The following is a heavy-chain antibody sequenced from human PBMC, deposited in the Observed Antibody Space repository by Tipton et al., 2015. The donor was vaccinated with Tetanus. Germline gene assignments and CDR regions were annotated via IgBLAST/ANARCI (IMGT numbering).Heavy chain of an antibody. D-gene: IGHD1/OR15-1a*01. V-gene: IGHV4-59*03. Sequence: GLVKPSETLSLTCIVSGGSISTYYWSWIRQRPGRGLEWVGYVHYTGKDNYNPSLRSRVTLSVDTSKNQFSLQMSSVTAADTAVXYCAXIGWXXNNKPGFDIWGXGTXXTXSS. CDR2: VHYTGKD. CDR3: AXIGWXXNNKPGFDI. CDR1: GGSISTYY. J-gene: IGHJ3*02.